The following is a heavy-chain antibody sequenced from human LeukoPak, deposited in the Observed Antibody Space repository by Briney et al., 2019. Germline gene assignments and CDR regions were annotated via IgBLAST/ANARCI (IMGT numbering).Heavy chain of an antibody. J-gene: IGHJ4*02. D-gene: IGHD6-19*01. CDR2: IGGSGGST. V-gene: IGHV3-23*01. CDR3: STSSGWQIDY. Sequence: GGSLRLSCAAYGFTFSSYAMSWVRQAPGKGLEWVSAIGGSGGSTYYADSVKGRFTISTDNSKNTLYLQMNSLRAEDTAVYYCSTSSGWQIDYWGQGTLVTVSS. CDR1: GFTFSSYA.